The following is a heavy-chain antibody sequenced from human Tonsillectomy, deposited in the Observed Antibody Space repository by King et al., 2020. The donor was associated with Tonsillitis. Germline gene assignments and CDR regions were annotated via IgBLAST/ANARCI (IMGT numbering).Heavy chain of an antibody. CDR2: ISGSGGST. D-gene: IGHD6-19*01. CDR1: GFTFSSYA. CDR3: AKGAPGIAVAGSGAFDY. Sequence: VQLVESGGDLVQPGGSLRLSCAASGFTFSSYAMSWVRQAPGKGLEWVSTISGSGGSTYYGDSVKGRFTISRDNSKNTQYLQMNSLRAEDTAVYYCAKGAPGIAVAGSGAFDYWGQGTLVTVSS. V-gene: IGHV3-23*04. J-gene: IGHJ4*02.